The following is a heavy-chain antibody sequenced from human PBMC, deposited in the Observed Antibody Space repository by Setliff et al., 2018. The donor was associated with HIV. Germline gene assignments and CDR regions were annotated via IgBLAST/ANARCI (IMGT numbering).Heavy chain of an antibody. CDR2: ISTYSNYI. Sequence: PGGSLRLSCAASGFTFTSYTMAWVRQAPGKGLEWVSSISTYSNYIYYADSLRGRFTVSRDNAKKSVYLQMNSLRAEDTAVYFCARDPDSSGWFVDPYFDFWGQGTLITVSS. CDR3: ARDPDSSGWFVDPYFDF. V-gene: IGHV3-21*01. J-gene: IGHJ4*02. D-gene: IGHD6-19*01. CDR1: GFTFTSYT.